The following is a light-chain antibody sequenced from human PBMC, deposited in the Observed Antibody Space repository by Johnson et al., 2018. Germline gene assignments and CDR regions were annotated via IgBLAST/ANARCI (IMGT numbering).Light chain of an antibody. CDR1: SSNIGNNY. V-gene: IGLV1-51*02. CDR2: ENN. J-gene: IGLJ1*01. Sequence: QSVLTQPPSVSAAPGQKATISCSGSSSNIGNNYVSWYQQLPGTAPKLLIYENNKRPSGIPDRFSGSKSGSSATLGITGLQTGDAAAYYCGTWDSSLSAGNVVGTGTKVTVL. CDR3: GTWDSSLSAGNV.